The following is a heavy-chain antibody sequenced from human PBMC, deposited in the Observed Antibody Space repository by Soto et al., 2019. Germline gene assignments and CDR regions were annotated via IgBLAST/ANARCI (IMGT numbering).Heavy chain of an antibody. J-gene: IGHJ4*02. Sequence: PGGSLRLSCAASGFTLSTYYMSWVRQAPGKGLEWVANINTDGSSTSYADSVKGRFTISRDNTKNTLYLHMNSLSAEDTAVYYCARAGQYCSGGSCYKGYFGYWGQGTLVTVSS. CDR1: GFTLSTYY. CDR2: INTDGSST. D-gene: IGHD2-15*01. V-gene: IGHV3-74*01. CDR3: ARAGQYCSGGSCYKGYFGY.